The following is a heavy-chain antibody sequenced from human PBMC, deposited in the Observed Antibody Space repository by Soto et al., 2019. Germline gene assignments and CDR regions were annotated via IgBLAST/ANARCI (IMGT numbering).Heavy chain of an antibody. J-gene: IGHJ4*02. V-gene: IGHV1-3*01. CDR1: GYMFTKSA. CDR2: ISGGNGNT. CDR3: ARDGVAAGNINFDY. D-gene: IGHD6-19*01. Sequence: ASVKVSCKASGYMFTKSAMHWVRQAPGRRLEWMGWISGGNGNTKYSPKLQDRVTITRDTSASTAYMELSSLRSEDTALYYCARDGVAAGNINFDYWGQGTLVTVSS.